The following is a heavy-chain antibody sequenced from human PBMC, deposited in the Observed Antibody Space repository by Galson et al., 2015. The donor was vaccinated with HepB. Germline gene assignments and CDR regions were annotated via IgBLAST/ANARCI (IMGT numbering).Heavy chain of an antibody. CDR3: ARANTGTPTWGMDV. CDR1: GGSISSGGYY. D-gene: IGHD4-11*01. V-gene: IGHV4-31*11. Sequence: TLSLTCAVSGGSISSGGYYWSWIRQHPGKGLEWIGYIYYSGSTYYNPSLESRVTISVDTSKNQFSLKLSSVTAADTAVYYCARANTGTPTWGMDVWGQGTTVTVSS. CDR2: IYYSGST. J-gene: IGHJ6*02.